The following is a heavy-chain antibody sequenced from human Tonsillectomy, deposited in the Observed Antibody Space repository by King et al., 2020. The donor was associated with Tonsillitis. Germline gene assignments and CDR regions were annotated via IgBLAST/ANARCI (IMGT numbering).Heavy chain of an antibody. V-gene: IGHV3-23*04. CDR2: ISGAGGST. Sequence: QLVQSGGGLVQPGGSLRLSCAGSGFTFSSYAMSWVRQAPGKGLEWGSGISGAGGSTSYAESVKGRFTISRDNSKNTLYLQMNSLRAEDTAVYYCAKSLYSSSSREFDPWGQGTLVTVSS. CDR3: AKSLYSSSSREFDP. J-gene: IGHJ5*02. D-gene: IGHD6-6*01. CDR1: GFTFSSYA.